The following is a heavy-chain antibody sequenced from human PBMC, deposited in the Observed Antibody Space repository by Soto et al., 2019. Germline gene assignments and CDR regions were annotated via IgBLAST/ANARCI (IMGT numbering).Heavy chain of an antibody. CDR1: GFTFSSYW. J-gene: IGHJ4*02. V-gene: IGHV3-7*01. CDR3: ARDDSRGWYDY. CDR2: IKQDGSEK. Sequence: EVQLVESGGGLVQPGGSLRLSCAASGFTFSSYWMSWVRQAPGKGLEWVANIKQDGSEKYYVDSVKGRFTISRHNAKNSLYLQMNSLRAEDTAVDYCARDDSRGWYDYLGQGTLVTVSS. D-gene: IGHD6-19*01.